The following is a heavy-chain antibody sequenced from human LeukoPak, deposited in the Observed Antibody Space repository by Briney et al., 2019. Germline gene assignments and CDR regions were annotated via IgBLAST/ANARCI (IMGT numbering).Heavy chain of an antibody. D-gene: IGHD5-12*01. CDR1: GSTFTDYY. CDR2: VNPDSGDS. J-gene: IGHJ4*02. CDR3: ATGVATAFTY. V-gene: IGHV1-2*02. Sequence: ASVKVSCKASGSTFTDYYIHWVRQAPGQGLEWMAFVNPDSGDSYSAPKFQGRVTMTRDTSITTASMELKWLTSDDTAVYYCATGVATAFTYWGQGTLLTVSS.